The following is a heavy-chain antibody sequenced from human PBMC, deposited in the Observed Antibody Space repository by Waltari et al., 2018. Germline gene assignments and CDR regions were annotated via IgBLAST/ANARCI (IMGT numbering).Heavy chain of an antibody. CDR1: GGTFSNYA. Sequence: QVQLVQSGAEVKKPGSSVKVSCKASGGTFSNYAIAWVRQAPGQGLEWMGGIIPIFGTANYAQKFQGRVTITADESSSTAYMELSSLRSEDTAVYYCARDLNAVIVPAAAYFYYYGMDVWGQGTTVIVSS. CDR3: ARDLNAVIVPAAAYFYYYGMDV. V-gene: IGHV1-69*01. CDR2: IIPIFGTA. J-gene: IGHJ6*02. D-gene: IGHD2-2*01.